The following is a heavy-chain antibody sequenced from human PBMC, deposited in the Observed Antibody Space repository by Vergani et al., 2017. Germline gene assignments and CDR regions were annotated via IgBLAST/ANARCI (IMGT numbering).Heavy chain of an antibody. J-gene: IGHJ6*03. V-gene: IGHV3-48*01. CDR3: AKGLGYCSSTSCYSPYYYYMDV. CDR1: GFTVSSYS. CDR2: ISASSRSI. D-gene: IGHD2-2*01. Sequence: EVQLLQSGGGVIQPGGSVRLSCAASGFTVSSYSITWIRQAPGKGLEWVSYISASSRSIYYADSVKGRFTISRDNAKNSLSLQMNSLRAEDTAVYYCAKGLGYCSSTSCYSPYYYYMDVWGKGTTVTVSS.